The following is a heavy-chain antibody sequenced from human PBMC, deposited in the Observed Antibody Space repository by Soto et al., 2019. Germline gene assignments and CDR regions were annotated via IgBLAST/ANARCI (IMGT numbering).Heavy chain of an antibody. J-gene: IGHJ4*02. D-gene: IGHD2-15*01. CDR1: GFTFSSYS. Sequence: EVQLVESGGGLVKPGGSLRLSCAASGFTFSSYSMNWVRQAPGKGLEWVSSISSSSSYIYYADSVKGRFTISRDNAKNSLYLQMNSLRDECTAVYYCARPGVLGYCSGGSGGGADYWGQGTLVTVSS. CDR2: ISSSSSYI. CDR3: ARPGVLGYCSGGSGGGADY. V-gene: IGHV3-21*01.